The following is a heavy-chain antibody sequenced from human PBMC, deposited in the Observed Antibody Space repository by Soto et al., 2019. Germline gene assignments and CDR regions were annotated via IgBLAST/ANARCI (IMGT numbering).Heavy chain of an antibody. Sequence: EVQLVESGGGVVRPGGSLRLSCAASGFTFDDHAMSWVRQAPGKGLEYVSGINWNGGSTGYADSVKGRFTISRDNAKNSLYLQMNSLRVEDTALYYWARDGSVGSGLGVWGLGTTVTVSS. CDR3: ARDGSVGSGLGV. V-gene: IGHV3-20*04. CDR2: INWNGGST. CDR1: GFTFDDHA. D-gene: IGHD3-10*01. J-gene: IGHJ6*02.